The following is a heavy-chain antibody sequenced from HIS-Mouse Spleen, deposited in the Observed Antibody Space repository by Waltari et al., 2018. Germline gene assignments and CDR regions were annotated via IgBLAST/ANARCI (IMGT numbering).Heavy chain of an antibody. Sequence: QLQLQESGPGLVKPSETLSLTCTVSGGSISSSSDYWGWIRQPPGKGLEWLGSIHYSGSTYYNPSLKSRVTISVDTSKNQFSLKLSSVTAADTAVYYCAREIPYSSSWYDWYFDLWGRGTLVTVSS. CDR2: IHYSGST. CDR3: AREIPYSSSWYDWYFDL. CDR1: GGSISSSSDY. D-gene: IGHD6-13*01. J-gene: IGHJ2*01. V-gene: IGHV4-39*07.